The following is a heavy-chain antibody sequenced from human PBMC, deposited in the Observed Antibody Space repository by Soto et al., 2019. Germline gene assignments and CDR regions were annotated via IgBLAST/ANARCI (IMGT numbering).Heavy chain of an antibody. V-gene: IGHV1-2*02. CDR2: TVRNXXAX. D-gene: IGHD3-10*01. CDR1: AYMFKSFY. Sequence: ASVKVSCKATAYMFKSFYIHLLRQAPGEGIEWMGWTVRNXXAXTXXXKXXGRVTLTRDTSLNIVYMEIHKLTSDDSAIYYCATDGRGSGTLEATDVWGQGTTVTV. J-gene: IGHJ6*02. CDR3: ATDGRGSGTLEATDV.